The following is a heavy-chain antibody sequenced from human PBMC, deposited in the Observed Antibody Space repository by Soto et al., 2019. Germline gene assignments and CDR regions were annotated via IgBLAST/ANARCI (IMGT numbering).Heavy chain of an antibody. CDR2: IYHSGST. CDR3: ARGDYYDSSGYLFGLFDI. D-gene: IGHD3-22*01. V-gene: IGHV4-30-2*01. CDR1: GGSISSGGYS. J-gene: IGHJ3*02. Sequence: SETLSLTCAVSGGSISSGGYSWSWIRQPPGKGLEWIGYIYHSGSTYYNPSLKSRVTISVDRSKNQFSLKLSSVTAADTAVYYCARGDYYDSSGYLFGLFDIWAQGTMVPVS.